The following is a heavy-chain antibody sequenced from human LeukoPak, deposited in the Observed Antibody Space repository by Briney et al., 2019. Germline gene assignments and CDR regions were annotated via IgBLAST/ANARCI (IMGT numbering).Heavy chain of an antibody. CDR1: GGSISSYY. J-gene: IGHJ4*02. CDR3: ARWHYDSSGYYLFDY. Sequence: ASETLSLTCTVSGGSISSYYWSWIRQPAGKGLEWIGRIYTSGSTNYNPSLKSRVTMSVDTSKNQFSLKLSSVTAADTAVYYCARWHYDSSGYYLFDYWGQGTLVTVSS. CDR2: IYTSGST. V-gene: IGHV4-4*07. D-gene: IGHD3-22*01.